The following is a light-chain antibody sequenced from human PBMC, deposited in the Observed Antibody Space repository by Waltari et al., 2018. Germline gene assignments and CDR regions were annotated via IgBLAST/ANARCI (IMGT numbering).Light chain of an antibody. CDR3: QQYNNWPRT. Sequence: EIVMTQSPATLSVSPGERATLSCRASQSVSSNLAWYQQKPGQATRFLIYGASSRATGIPARFSGSGSGTEFTLTISSLQSEDFAVYYCQQYNNWPRTFGQGTKVEIK. J-gene: IGKJ1*01. V-gene: IGKV3-15*01. CDR2: GAS. CDR1: QSVSSN.